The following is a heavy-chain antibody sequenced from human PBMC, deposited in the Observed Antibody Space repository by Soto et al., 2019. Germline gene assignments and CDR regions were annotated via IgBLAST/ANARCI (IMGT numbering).Heavy chain of an antibody. CDR2: IHSSGST. Sequence: SETLSLTCSVSGFSVGRGNCFLSWIRQPPGKGLEWIGYIHSSGSTNYNPSLKSRVTISVDTSRNQFSLKLTSVTAADTAVYYCAILTKPTAVTTAFRGGYGLDVWGQGTTVTVSS. CDR3: AILTKPTAVTTAFRGGYGLDV. J-gene: IGHJ6*02. D-gene: IGHD4-17*01. CDR1: GFSVGRGNCF. V-gene: IGHV4-61*01.